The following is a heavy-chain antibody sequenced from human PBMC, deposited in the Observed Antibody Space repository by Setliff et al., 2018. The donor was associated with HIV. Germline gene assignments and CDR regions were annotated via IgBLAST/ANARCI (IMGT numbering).Heavy chain of an antibody. CDR1: AVPFSNYY. D-gene: IGHD2-21*02. V-gene: IGHV4-34*01. J-gene: IGHJ4*02. Sequence: SETLSLTCGLNAVPFSNYYWNWIRQSPEKGLEWIVEVKHNGNINYNPSLQSRVTVSVDTSKPQFSLEMSSLTAADTAVYYCAITLVGVTTEMYWGQGTLVTVSS. CDR3: AITLVGVTTEMY. CDR2: VKHNGNI.